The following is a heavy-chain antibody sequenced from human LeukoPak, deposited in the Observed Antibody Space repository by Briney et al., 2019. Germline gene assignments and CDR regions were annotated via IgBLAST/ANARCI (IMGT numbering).Heavy chain of an antibody. CDR2: IYYSGST. D-gene: IGHD3-10*01. CDR3: ARGPPPMIRGVIITD. CDR1: GGSIRSYY. Sequence: SETLSLTCTVSGGSIRSYYWSWIRQPPGKELEWIGYIYYSGSTNYNPSLKSRVTISVDTSKNQFSLKLTSVTAADTAVYYCARGPPPMIRGVIITDWGQGTLVTVSS. J-gene: IGHJ4*02. V-gene: IGHV4-59*12.